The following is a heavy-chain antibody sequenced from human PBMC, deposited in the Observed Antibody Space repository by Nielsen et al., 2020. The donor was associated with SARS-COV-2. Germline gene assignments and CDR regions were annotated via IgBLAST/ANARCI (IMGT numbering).Heavy chain of an antibody. J-gene: IGHJ2*01. CDR3: ARTAAGFPHYWFFDL. CDR1: GGSFSFYY. D-gene: IGHD2-15*01. V-gene: IGHV4-34*01. Sequence: SETLSLTCAVYGGSFSFYYWSWVRQPPGKGLEWIGSIYHSGSTYYNPSLRSRVTISIDTSKNQFSLRLSSVTAADTAVYYCARTAAGFPHYWFFDLWGRGTLVTVSS. CDR2: IYHSGST.